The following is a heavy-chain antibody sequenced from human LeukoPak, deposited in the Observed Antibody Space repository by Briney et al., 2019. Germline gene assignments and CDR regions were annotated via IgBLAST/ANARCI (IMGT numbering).Heavy chain of an antibody. Sequence: PGGSLRLSCAASGSTFSSYAMSWVRQAPGRGLEWVSAISGSGGSTYYADSVKGRFTISRDNPKNTLYLQMNSLRAEDTAVYYCAKGSERFLEWLLSFYFDYWGQGTLVTVSS. J-gene: IGHJ4*02. CDR1: GSTFSSYA. V-gene: IGHV3-23*01. CDR2: ISGSGGST. D-gene: IGHD3-3*01. CDR3: AKGSERFLEWLLSFYFDY.